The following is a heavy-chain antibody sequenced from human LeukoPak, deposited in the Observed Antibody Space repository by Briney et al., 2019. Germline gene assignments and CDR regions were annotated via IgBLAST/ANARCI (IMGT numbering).Heavy chain of an antibody. Sequence: GGSLRLSCAASGFTFSSYAMSWVRQAPGKGLEWVSSISSSSSYIYYADSVKGRFTISRDNAKNSLYLQMNSLRAEDTAVYYCARENYVFWRGYSPNGFAPWGQETLVTVSS. CDR2: ISSSSSYI. D-gene: IGHD3-3*01. CDR1: GFTFSSYA. J-gene: IGHJ5*02. CDR3: ARENYVFWRGYSPNGFAP. V-gene: IGHV3-21*01.